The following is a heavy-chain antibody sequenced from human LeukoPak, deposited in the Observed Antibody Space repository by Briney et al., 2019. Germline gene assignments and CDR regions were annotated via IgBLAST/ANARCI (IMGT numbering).Heavy chain of an antibody. D-gene: IGHD2-2*01. V-gene: IGHV1-18*04. CDR3: AREGQYCSSISCSPDY. CDR1: GYTFTSYG. J-gene: IGHJ4*02. CDR2: ISAYNGNT. Sequence: ASVKVSCKASGYTFTSYGISWVRQAPGQGLEWMGWISAYNGNTNYAQKLQGRVTMTTDTSTSTAYMELRSLRSDDTAVYYCAREGQYCSSISCSPDYWGQGTLVTVSS.